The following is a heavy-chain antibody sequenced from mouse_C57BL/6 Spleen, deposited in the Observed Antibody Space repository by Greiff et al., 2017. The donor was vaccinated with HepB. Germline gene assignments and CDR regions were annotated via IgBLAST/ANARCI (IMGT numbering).Heavy chain of an antibody. D-gene: IGHD2-3*01. CDR1: GYTFTSYW. V-gene: IGHV1-52*01. CDR3: ARHRDGYWFAY. J-gene: IGHJ3*01. Sequence: QVQLQQPGAELVRPGSLVKLSCKASGYTFTSYWMHWVKQRPIQGLEWIGNIDPSDSETHYNQKFKDKATLTVDKSSSTAYMQLSSLTSEDSAVYYCARHRDGYWFAYWGQGTLVTVSA. CDR2: IDPSDSET.